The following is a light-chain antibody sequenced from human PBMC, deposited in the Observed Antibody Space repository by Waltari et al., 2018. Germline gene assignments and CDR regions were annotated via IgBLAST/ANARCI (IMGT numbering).Light chain of an antibody. CDR2: EVS. J-gene: IGLJ3*02. V-gene: IGLV2-8*01. CDR3: SSYADNTLV. Sequence: QSALTQPPSASGSPGQSVTISCTGTSSDYVSWFQHHPGKAPNFMIYEVSTRPSGVPDRFSGSKSGNTASLTVSGLQADDEAHYYCSSYADNTLVFGGGTKLTVL. CDR1: SSDY.